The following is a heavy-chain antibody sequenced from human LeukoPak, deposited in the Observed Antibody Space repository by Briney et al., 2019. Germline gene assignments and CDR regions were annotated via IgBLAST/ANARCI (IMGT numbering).Heavy chain of an antibody. CDR2: ISSGGSNT. CDR1: GFTFSSYA. Sequence: GGSLRLSCSASGFTFSSYAMHWVRQAPGKGLEWVSDISSGGSNTYYVDSVKGRFTISRDNSKNALYLQMNSLRAEDTAVYYCAKGPCIQLGTLDYWGQGTLVTVSS. V-gene: IGHV3-23*01. J-gene: IGHJ4*02. CDR3: AKGPCIQLGTLDY. D-gene: IGHD5-18*01.